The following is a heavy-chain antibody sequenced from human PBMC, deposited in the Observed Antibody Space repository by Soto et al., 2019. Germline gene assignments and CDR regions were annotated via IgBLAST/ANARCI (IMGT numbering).Heavy chain of an antibody. Sequence: EVQLLESGGGLVQRGGSLRLSCAASGFPFSSYVMAWVRQAPGKGLEWVSGISGGGSNTFYADSVKGRFTISRDNSKNTLLLLMNSLGAEDTAVYYCAKDSNKYSSSLRGRYFDYWGQGIGVTVSS. CDR2: ISGGGSNT. V-gene: IGHV3-23*01. CDR1: GFPFSSYV. D-gene: IGHD4-4*01. CDR3: AKDSNKYSSSLRGRYFDY. J-gene: IGHJ4*02.